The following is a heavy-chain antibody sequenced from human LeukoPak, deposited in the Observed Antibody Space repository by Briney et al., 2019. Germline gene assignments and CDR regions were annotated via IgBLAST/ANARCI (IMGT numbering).Heavy chain of an antibody. Sequence: GGSLRLSCAASGFTFSSYWMHWVRQAPGKGLEWVSVLYSGGSTYYADSVKGRFTISRDKSKNTLYLQMNSLRAEDTAVYYCTRLQDYWGQGTLVTVSS. V-gene: IGHV3-53*01. CDR3: TRLQDY. CDR2: LYSGGST. D-gene: IGHD2-21*02. CDR1: GFTFSSYW. J-gene: IGHJ4*02.